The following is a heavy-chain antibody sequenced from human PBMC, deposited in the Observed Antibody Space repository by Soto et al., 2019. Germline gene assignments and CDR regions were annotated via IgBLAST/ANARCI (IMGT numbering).Heavy chain of an antibody. V-gene: IGHV4-4*02. CDR2: IHHSGNS. CDR1: GDSIRRDKW. D-gene: IGHD6-13*01. CDR3: ARGERQQQRDY. J-gene: IGHJ4*02. Sequence: SSTLSRTYPLSGDSIRRDKWCIWVRQPPGKGLEWIGEIHHSGNSNYNPSLKSRVIISVDKSKNQFSLKLSSVTDADTAVYYCARGERQQQRDYWGQGTLVTVS.